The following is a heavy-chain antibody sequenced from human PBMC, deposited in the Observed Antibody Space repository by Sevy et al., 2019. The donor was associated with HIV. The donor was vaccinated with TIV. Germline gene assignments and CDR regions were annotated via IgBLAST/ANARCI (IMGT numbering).Heavy chain of an antibody. D-gene: IGHD3-9*01. Sequence: GGSLRLSCTASGFIFGDFAMSWVRQAPGKGLEWVGFIRHKPYGGTKEYAASVKGRFTISRDDSKSIAYLQMNRLKTEDTAVYYCTRSSFDILAGYYGSDAGDGMDVWGQGTTVIVSS. V-gene: IGHV3-49*04. J-gene: IGHJ6*02. CDR1: GFIFGDFA. CDR2: IRHKPYGGTK. CDR3: TRSSFDILAGYYGSDAGDGMDV.